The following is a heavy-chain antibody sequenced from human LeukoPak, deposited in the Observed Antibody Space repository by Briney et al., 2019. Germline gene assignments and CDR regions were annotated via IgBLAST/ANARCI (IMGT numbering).Heavy chain of an antibody. Sequence: SETLSLTCTVSGGSISSYYWSWIRQPPGKGLEWIGYVYYSGSTNYNPSLKSRATISVDTSKNQLSLKLSSVTAADTAVYYCARASYWSHAPDAFDIWGQGTMVTVSS. CDR2: VYYSGST. V-gene: IGHV4-59*01. CDR1: GGSISSYY. J-gene: IGHJ3*02. D-gene: IGHD2-15*01. CDR3: ARASYWSHAPDAFDI.